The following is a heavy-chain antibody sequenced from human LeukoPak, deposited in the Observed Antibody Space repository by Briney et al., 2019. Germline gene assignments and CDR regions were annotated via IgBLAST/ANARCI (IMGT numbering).Heavy chain of an antibody. CDR3: ARRHIRDGYHSAFGY. D-gene: IGHD5-24*01. J-gene: IGHJ4*02. Sequence: KSSETLSLTCTVSGGSISSYYWSWIRQPPGKGLEWIGYIYTSGSTLYNPSLKSRVTISADTSKNQFSLKLSSVTAADTAVYYCARRHIRDGYHSAFGYWGQGTLVTVSS. CDR1: GGSISSYY. V-gene: IGHV4-4*09. CDR2: IYTSGST.